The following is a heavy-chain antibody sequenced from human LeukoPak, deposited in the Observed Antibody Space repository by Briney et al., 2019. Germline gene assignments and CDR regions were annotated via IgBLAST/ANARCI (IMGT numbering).Heavy chain of an antibody. Sequence: ASVKVSCKTSGYTFTGYYMHWVRQAPGQGLEWMGWINPDSGGTNYAQKCQGRVTMTRNTSISTAYMELSRLRSDDTAMYYCAGGPIVVVLAATPLDSWGQGTLVTVSS. CDR1: GYTFTGYY. CDR3: AGGPIVVVLAATPLDS. D-gene: IGHD2-15*01. CDR2: INPDSGGT. V-gene: IGHV1-2*02. J-gene: IGHJ4*02.